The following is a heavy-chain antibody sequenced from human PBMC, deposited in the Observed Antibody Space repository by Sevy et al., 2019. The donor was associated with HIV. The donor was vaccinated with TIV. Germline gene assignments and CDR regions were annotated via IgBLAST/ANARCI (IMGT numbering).Heavy chain of an antibody. V-gene: IGHV3-23*01. D-gene: IGHD3-22*01. CDR2: ISGSGGSGDKT. J-gene: IGHJ4*02. Sequence: GGSLRLSCAASGFTYSDYGMQWVRQAPGKGLEWVSGISGSGGSGDKTNYADSVKGRFTISRDDSKNSLYLQLNSLRAEDTAIYYCARKYDSSGYFDYWGQGTLVTVSS. CDR1: GFTYSDYG. CDR3: ARKYDSSGYFDY.